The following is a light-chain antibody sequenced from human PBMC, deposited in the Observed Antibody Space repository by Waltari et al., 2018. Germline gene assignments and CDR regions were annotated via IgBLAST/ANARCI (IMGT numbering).Light chain of an antibody. Sequence: DIQMTQSPSTLSASVGDRVTITCRASRTISSWLAWYQQKPGKAPKLLIYKASSLQSGVPSRFSGSGSGTEFTLTISSLQPDDFATYYCQQYYDSSTFGQGTKLEIK. J-gene: IGKJ2*01. CDR1: RTISSW. V-gene: IGKV1-5*03. CDR3: QQYYDSST. CDR2: KAS.